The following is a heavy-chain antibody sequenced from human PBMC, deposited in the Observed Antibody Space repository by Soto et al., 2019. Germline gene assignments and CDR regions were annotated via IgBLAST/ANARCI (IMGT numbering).Heavy chain of an antibody. J-gene: IGHJ3*02. V-gene: IGHV3-11*06. CDR3: VTGTYHADDAYDI. Sequence: GGSLRLSCAASGFSFSDNFMSWIRQAPGKGLEFVSYINARSTYTSYGVSVKGRFTISRDNAKNSLFLQMRSLRVEDTAVYYCVTGTYHADDAYDIWGQGTMVTVSS. CDR1: GFSFSDNF. CDR2: INARSTYT. D-gene: IGHD1-7*01.